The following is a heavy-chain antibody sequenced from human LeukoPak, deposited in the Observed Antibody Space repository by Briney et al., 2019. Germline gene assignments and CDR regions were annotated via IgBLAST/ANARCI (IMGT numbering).Heavy chain of an antibody. J-gene: IGHJ6*03. D-gene: IGHD3-10*01. V-gene: IGHV4-4*07. Sequence: SETLSLTCTVSGGSISSYYWSWIRQPAGEGLEWIGRIYTSGSTTYNPSLKSRVTMSVDTSKNQFSLKLSSVTAADTAVYYCARDRSFGSGSKPMGAYYYYYMDVWGKGTTVTISS. CDR1: GGSISSYY. CDR3: ARDRSFGSGSKPMGAYYYYYMDV. CDR2: IYTSGST.